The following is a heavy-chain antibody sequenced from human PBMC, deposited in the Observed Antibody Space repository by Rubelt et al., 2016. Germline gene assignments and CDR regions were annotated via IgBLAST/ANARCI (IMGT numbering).Heavy chain of an antibody. V-gene: IGHV4-34*01. CDR3: ARGQTPSVAGTCWFDP. Sequence: QVQLQQWGAGLLKPSETLSLTCAVYGGSFSGYYWSWIRQPPGKGLEWIGEINHSGSTNYNPSLKSRVSISVATSKNQVSPKLGSVTAADTAVYYCARGQTPSVAGTCWFDPWGQGTLVTVSS. CDR1: GGSFSGYY. D-gene: IGHD6-19*01. CDR2: INHSGST. J-gene: IGHJ5*02.